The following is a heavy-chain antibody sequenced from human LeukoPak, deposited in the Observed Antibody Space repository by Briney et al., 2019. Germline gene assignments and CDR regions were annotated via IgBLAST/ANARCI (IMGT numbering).Heavy chain of an antibody. CDR2: IYHSGST. CDR3: ARRPSYWYFDL. CDR1: GGSISSGYY. J-gene: IGHJ2*01. Sequence: SETLSLTCTVSGGSISSGYYWGWIRPPPGKGLEWIGSIYHSGSTYYNPSLKSRVTISVDTSKNQFSLKLSSVTAADTAVYYCARRPSYWYFDLWGRGTLVTVSS. V-gene: IGHV4-38-2*02.